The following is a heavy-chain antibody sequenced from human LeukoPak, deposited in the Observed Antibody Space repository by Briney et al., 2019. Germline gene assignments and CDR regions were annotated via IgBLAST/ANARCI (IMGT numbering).Heavy chain of an antibody. Sequence: PSETLSLTCAVYGGSFSGYYWSWIRQPPGKGLEWIGEINHSGSTNYNPSLKSRVTISVDTSKNQFSLKLSSVTAADTAVYYCAKSIAARPRWLDPWGQGTLVTVSS. CDR3: AKSIAARPRWLDP. CDR1: GGSFSGYY. D-gene: IGHD6-6*01. V-gene: IGHV4-34*01. J-gene: IGHJ5*02. CDR2: INHSGST.